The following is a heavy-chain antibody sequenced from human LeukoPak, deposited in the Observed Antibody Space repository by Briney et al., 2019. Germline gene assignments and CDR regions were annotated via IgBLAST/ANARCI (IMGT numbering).Heavy chain of an antibody. V-gene: IGHV3-30*18. D-gene: IGHD6-19*01. J-gene: IGHJ6*02. CDR2: ISYDGSNK. CDR1: GFTFSSYG. CDR3: AKVFGRAVAVGMDV. Sequence: PGGSLRLSCAASGFTFSSYGMHWVRQAPGKGLEWVAVISYDGSNKYYADSVKGRLTISRDNSKNTLYLQMNSLRAEDTAVYYCAKVFGRAVAVGMDVWGQGTTVTVSS.